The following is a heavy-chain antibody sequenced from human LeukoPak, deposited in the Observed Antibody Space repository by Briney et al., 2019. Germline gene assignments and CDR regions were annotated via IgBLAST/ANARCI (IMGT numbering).Heavy chain of an antibody. Sequence: PGGSLRLSCAASGFTFNTYSMNWVRQAPGKGLEWISYISDSSDAIYYADSVTGRFIISRDNAKNTLYLQMNSLRAEDTAVYYCAKQREGTGWSPDYWGQGTLVTVSS. CDR2: ISDSSDAI. V-gene: IGHV3-48*04. CDR3: AKQREGTGWSPDY. J-gene: IGHJ4*02. CDR1: GFTFNTYS. D-gene: IGHD2-15*01.